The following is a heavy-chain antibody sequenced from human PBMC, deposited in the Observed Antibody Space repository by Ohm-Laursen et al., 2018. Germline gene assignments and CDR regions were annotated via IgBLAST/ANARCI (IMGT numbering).Heavy chain of an antibody. CDR1: GFSYDDHA. J-gene: IGHJ4*02. V-gene: IGHV3-23*01. CDR3: ANPIGYLAY. CDR2: ISGSGGST. D-gene: IGHD6-13*01. Sequence: SLRLSCAASGFSYDDHAMHWVRQPPGKGLEWVSAISGSGGSTYYADSVKGRFTISRDNSKNTLYLQMNSLRAEDTAVYYCANPIGYLAYWGQGTLVTVSS.